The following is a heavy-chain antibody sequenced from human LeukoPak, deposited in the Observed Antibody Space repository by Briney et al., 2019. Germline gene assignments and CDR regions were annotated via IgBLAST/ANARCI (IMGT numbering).Heavy chain of an antibody. V-gene: IGHV4-59*01. D-gene: IGHD3-22*01. Sequence: PSETLSLTCAVYGGSFSGYYWSWIRQPPGKGLEWIGYIYYSGSTNYNPSLKSRVTISVDTSKNQFSLKLSSVTAADTAVYYCARVPDYYDSSGPWFDPWGQGTLVTVSS. CDR2: IYYSGST. CDR1: GGSFSGYY. CDR3: ARVPDYYDSSGPWFDP. J-gene: IGHJ5*02.